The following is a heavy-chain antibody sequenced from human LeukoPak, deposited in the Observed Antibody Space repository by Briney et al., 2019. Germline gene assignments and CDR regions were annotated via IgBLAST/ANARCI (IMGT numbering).Heavy chain of an antibody. V-gene: IGHV4-61*02. CDR1: GGSISSGSYY. J-gene: IGHJ6*02. CDR3: ARVRLYSNYFYYYGMDV. D-gene: IGHD4-11*01. CDR2: IYTSGST. Sequence: SETLSLTCTVSGGSISSGSYYWSWMRQPAGKGLEWIGRIYTSGSTNYNPSLKSRVTISVDTSKNQFSLKLSSVTAADTAVYYCARVRLYSNYFYYYGMDVWGQGTTVTVSS.